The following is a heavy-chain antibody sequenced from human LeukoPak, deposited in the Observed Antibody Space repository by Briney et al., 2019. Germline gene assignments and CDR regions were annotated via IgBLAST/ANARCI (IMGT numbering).Heavy chain of an antibody. CDR2: ISYSGTT. CDR1: GYSISSGYY. Sequence: SETLSLTCTVSGYSISSGYYWGWIRQPPGKGLEWIGTISYSGTTYYSPSLKSRVTISLDTSKNQFSLKLSSVTAADTAIYYCARDFSSSSTVYYYYYMDVWGKGTTVTVSS. D-gene: IGHD6-6*01. J-gene: IGHJ6*03. V-gene: IGHV4-38-2*02. CDR3: ARDFSSSSTVYYYYYMDV.